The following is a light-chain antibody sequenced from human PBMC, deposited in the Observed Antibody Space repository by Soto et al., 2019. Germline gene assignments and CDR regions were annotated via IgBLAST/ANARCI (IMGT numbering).Light chain of an antibody. CDR1: SSDVGSYNL. J-gene: IGLJ2*01. CDR2: EVT. V-gene: IGLV2-23*02. Sequence: QSVLTQPASVSGSPGQSITISCTGTSSDVGSYNLVSWYQLHPGKAPKLMIYEVTKRPSGISNRFSGSKSGNTASLTISGLQADDEADYYCCSYAGSSTVVFGGGTQLTVL. CDR3: CSYAGSSTVV.